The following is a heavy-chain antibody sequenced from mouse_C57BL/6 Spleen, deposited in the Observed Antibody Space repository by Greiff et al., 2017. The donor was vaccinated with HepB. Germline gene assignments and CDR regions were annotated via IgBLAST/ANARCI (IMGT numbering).Heavy chain of an antibody. D-gene: IGHD2-3*01. V-gene: IGHV1-55*01. CDR1: GYTFTSYW. Sequence: QVQLQQPGAELVKPGASVKMSCKASGYTFTSYWITWVKQRPGQGLEWIGDIYPGSGSTNYNEKFKSKATLTVDTSSSTAYMQLSSLTSEDSAVYYCARKGGYYEPFAYWGQGTLVTVSA. CDR3: ARKGGYYEPFAY. J-gene: IGHJ3*01. CDR2: IYPGSGST.